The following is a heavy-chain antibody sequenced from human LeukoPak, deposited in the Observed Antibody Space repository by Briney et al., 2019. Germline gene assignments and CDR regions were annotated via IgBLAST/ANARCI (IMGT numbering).Heavy chain of an antibody. CDR3: ARDYGDDYYYGMDV. J-gene: IGHJ6*02. V-gene: IGHV3-33*01. CDR2: IWYDGNNK. D-gene: IGHD4-17*01. CDR1: GFTFSSYG. Sequence: GRSLRLSCAASGFTFSSYGMHWVRQAPGKGLEWVAVIWYDGNNKYYADSVKGRFTISRDNSKNTLYLQMNSLRAEDTAVYYCARDYGDDYYYGMDVWGQGTTVTVSS.